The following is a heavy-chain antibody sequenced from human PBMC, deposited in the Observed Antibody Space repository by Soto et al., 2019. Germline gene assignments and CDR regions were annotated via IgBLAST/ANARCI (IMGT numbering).Heavy chain of an antibody. V-gene: IGHV1-69*13. J-gene: IGHJ6*02. CDR3: ARELVVPAEGYYYGMDV. CDR2: IIPIFGTA. CDR1: GGTFSSYA. D-gene: IGHD2-2*01. Sequence: VKVSCKASGGTFSSYAISWVRQAPGQGLEWMGGIIPIFGTANYAQKFQGRVTITADESTSTAYMELSSLRSEDTAVYYCARELVVPAEGYYYGMDVWGQGTTVIVSS.